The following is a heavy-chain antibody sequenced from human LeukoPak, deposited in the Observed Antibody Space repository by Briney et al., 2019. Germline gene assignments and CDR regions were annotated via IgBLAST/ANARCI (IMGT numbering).Heavy chain of an antibody. Sequence: PGGSLRLSCAASGFTFSSYWMHWVRQAPGKGLVWVSRINTDGSSTSYADSVKGRFTISRDNAKNTLYLQMNSLRAEDTAVYYCARGYSSSEESDYWGQGTLVTVSS. CDR2: INTDGSST. CDR1: GFTFSSYW. J-gene: IGHJ4*02. D-gene: IGHD6-13*01. V-gene: IGHV3-74*01. CDR3: ARGYSSSEESDY.